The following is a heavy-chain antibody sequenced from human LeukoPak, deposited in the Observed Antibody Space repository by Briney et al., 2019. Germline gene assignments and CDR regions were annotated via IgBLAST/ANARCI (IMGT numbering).Heavy chain of an antibody. D-gene: IGHD5-24*01. CDR3: ARVEMATIPPIFDY. V-gene: IGHV4-39*07. Sequence: SETLSLTCTVSGGSISTITYYWGWIRQPPGKGLEWVGHMYYRGNTFYNPSLKSRVTISVDTSKNQFSLKLRSVTAADTAVYYCARVEMATIPPIFDYWGQGTLVTVSS. J-gene: IGHJ4*02. CDR1: GGSISTITYY. CDR2: MYYRGNT.